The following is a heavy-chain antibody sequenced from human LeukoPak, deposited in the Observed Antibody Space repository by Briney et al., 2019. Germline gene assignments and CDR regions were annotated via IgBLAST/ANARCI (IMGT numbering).Heavy chain of an antibody. CDR3: ARLFPYYYDTSGYWLDY. D-gene: IGHD3-22*01. CDR2: ISSSSSYI. CDR1: RFIFSSYS. V-gene: IGHV3-21*01. Sequence: PGGSLRLSCAASRFIFSSYSMNWVRQAPGKGLEWVSSISSSSSYIYYADSVKGRFTISRDNAKNSLYLQMNSLRAEDTAVYYCARLFPYYYDTSGYWLDYWGQGTLVTVSS. J-gene: IGHJ4*02.